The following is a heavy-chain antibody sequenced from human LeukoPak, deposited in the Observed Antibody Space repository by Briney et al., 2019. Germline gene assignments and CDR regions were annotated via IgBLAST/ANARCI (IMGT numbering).Heavy chain of an antibody. D-gene: IGHD4-17*01. Sequence: GASVKVSCKASGGTFSSYAISWVRQAPGQGLEWMGGIIPIFGTANYAQKFQGRVTIAADKSTSTAYMELSSLRSEDTAVYYCASYYRDYPSYYYGMDVWGKGTTVTVSS. V-gene: IGHV1-69*06. J-gene: IGHJ6*04. CDR3: ASYYRDYPSYYYGMDV. CDR1: GGTFSSYA. CDR2: IIPIFGTA.